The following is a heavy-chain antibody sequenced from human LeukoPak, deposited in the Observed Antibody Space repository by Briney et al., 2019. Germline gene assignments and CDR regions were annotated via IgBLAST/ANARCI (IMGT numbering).Heavy chain of an antibody. CDR1: GYTFTTYG. D-gene: IGHD3-16*01. J-gene: IGHJ3*02. CDR3: ARDKTWGTERGDAFDI. V-gene: IGHV1-18*01. CDR2: ISAYNGNT. Sequence: ASVKVSCKASGYTFTTYGISWVRQAPGQGLEWMGWISAYNGNTNYAQKFQGRVTLTTDTSTSTGYMELRSLRSDDTAVYYCARDKTWGTERGDAFDIWGLGTMVTAPS.